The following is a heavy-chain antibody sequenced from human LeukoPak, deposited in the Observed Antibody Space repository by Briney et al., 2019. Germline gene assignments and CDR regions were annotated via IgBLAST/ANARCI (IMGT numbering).Heavy chain of an antibody. Sequence: ASVKVSCKASGYTFTSYGISWVRQAPGQGLEWMGWISAYNGNTNYAQKLQGRVTMTTDTSTSTAYMELRSLRSDDTAVYYCARFHADDCGDYETDYWGQGTLVTVSS. D-gene: IGHD4-17*01. CDR2: ISAYNGNT. CDR3: ARFHADDCGDYETDY. J-gene: IGHJ4*02. CDR1: GYTFTSYG. V-gene: IGHV1-18*01.